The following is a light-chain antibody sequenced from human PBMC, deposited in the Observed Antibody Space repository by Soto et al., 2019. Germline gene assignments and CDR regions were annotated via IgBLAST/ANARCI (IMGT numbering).Light chain of an antibody. J-gene: IGKJ5*01. CDR1: QSVSSN. V-gene: IGKV3-11*01. CDR2: GAS. CDR3: QQRLHWPIT. Sequence: EIVLTQSPGTLSLSPGERATLSCRASQSVSSNLAWYQQKPGQAPRLLIYGASNRATGIPDRFSGSGSGTDFTLTISSLEPEDFAVYYCQQRLHWPITFGQGTRLEIK.